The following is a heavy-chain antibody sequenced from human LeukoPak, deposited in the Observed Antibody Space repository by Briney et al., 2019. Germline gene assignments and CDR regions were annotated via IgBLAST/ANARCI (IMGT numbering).Heavy chain of an antibody. J-gene: IGHJ4*02. CDR3: ARGRRSRGYSGSDY. CDR2: IYTSGST. V-gene: IGHV4-4*07. D-gene: IGHD5-12*01. CDR1: GGSISSYY. Sequence: SETLSLTCTVSGGSISSYYWSWIRQPAGKGLEWIGRIYTSGSTDYNPSLKSRVTISVDTSKNQFSLKLSSVTAADTAVYYCARGRRSRGYSGSDYWGQGTLVTVSS.